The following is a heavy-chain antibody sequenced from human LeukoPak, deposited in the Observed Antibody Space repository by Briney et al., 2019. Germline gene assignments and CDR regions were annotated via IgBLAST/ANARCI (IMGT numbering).Heavy chain of an antibody. CDR3: ARDGFTIFGVVVD. CDR1: GFSFGSYA. D-gene: IGHD3-3*01. Sequence: SGGSLRLSCAASGFSFGSYAMSWVRQAAGKGLEWVSEICGSVSGSGDCTHYADSVKGRFTISRDNAKNSLYLQMNSLRAEDTAVYYCARDGFTIFGVVVDWGQGTLVTVSS. V-gene: IGHV3-23*01. J-gene: IGHJ4*02. CDR2: ICGSVSGSGDCT.